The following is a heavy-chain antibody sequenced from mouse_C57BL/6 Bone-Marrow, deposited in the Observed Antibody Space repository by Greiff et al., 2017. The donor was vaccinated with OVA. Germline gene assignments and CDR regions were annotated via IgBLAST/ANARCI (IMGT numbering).Heavy chain of an antibody. CDR3: ARRWDYFDY. CDR1: GSTFTSSG. CDR2: IYPRSGNT. J-gene: IGHJ2*01. D-gene: IGHD1-1*02. Sequence: QVQLQQSGAELARPGASVKLSCKASGSTFTSSGISWVKQRTGQGLEWIGEIYPRSGNTYYNEKFKGKATLTVDTSSSTAYMQLSSLTSEDSAVYYCARRWDYFDYWGQGTTLTVSS. V-gene: IGHV1-81*01.